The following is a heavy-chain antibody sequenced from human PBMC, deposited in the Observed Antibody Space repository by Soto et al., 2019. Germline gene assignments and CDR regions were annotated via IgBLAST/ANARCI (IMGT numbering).Heavy chain of an antibody. J-gene: IGHJ2*01. Sequence: SQTLSLTCAISGDSVSSNSAAWNWIRQSPSRGLEWLGRTYYRSKWYNDYAVSVKSRITINPDTSKNQFSLQLNSVTPGDTAAYYCARVSIAARPDWYFDLWGRGTLVTVSS. D-gene: IGHD6-6*01. V-gene: IGHV6-1*01. CDR3: ARVSIAARPDWYFDL. CDR2: TYYRSKWYN. CDR1: GDSVSSNSAA.